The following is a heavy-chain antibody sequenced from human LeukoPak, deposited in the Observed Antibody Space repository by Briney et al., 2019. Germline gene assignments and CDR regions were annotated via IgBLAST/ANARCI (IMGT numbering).Heavy chain of an antibody. D-gene: IGHD2-15*01. CDR3: ARGDILLGY. CDR1: GGSISSSSHY. Sequence: KPSETLSLTCTVSGGSISSSSHYWSWIRQPPGKGLEWIGYIYYSGSTNYNPPLKSRVTISVDTSKNQFSLKLSSVTAADTAVYYCARGDILLGYWGQGTLVTVSS. CDR2: IYYSGST. J-gene: IGHJ4*02. V-gene: IGHV4-61*01.